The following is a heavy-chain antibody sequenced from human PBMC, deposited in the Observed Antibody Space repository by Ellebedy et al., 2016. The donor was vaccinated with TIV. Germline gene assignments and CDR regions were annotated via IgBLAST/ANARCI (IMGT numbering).Heavy chain of an antibody. CDR3: SRVRGTWVFDS. V-gene: IGHV1-2*02. J-gene: IGHJ4*02. Sequence: ASVKVSCKASGYTFTGYYMHWVRQAPGQGLEWMGWISPDSGGTNYAQKFQDRATMTRDTSFNTAYMELTSLRSDDTAMYYCSRVRGTWVFDSWGQGTLVTVSS. D-gene: IGHD1-1*01. CDR1: GYTFTGYY. CDR2: ISPDSGGT.